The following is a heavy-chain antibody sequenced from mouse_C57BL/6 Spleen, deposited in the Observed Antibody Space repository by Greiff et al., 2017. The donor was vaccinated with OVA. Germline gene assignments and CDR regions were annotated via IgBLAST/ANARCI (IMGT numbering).Heavy chain of an antibody. CDR1: GFTFSSYA. V-gene: IGHV5-4*01. J-gene: IGHJ4*01. CDR2: ISDGGSYT. Sequence: EVHLVESGGGLVKPGGSQKLSCAASGFTFSSYAMSWVRQTPEKRLEWVATISDGGSYTYYPDNVKGRFTISRDNAKNNLYLQMSHLKSEDTAMYYCARDRDYDRDYYAMDYWGQGTSVTVSS. CDR3: ARDRDYDRDYYAMDY. D-gene: IGHD2-4*01.